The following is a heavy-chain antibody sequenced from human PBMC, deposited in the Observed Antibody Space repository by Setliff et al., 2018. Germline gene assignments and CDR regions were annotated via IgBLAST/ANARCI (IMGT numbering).Heavy chain of an antibody. Sequence: GGSLRLSCAASGFSFSDNYMSWIRQAPGKGLEWVAYIGSSGISIDYADSVKGRFIISRDNAKNSLSLQMNSLRVEDTAVYYCARPLHIMGTSTAYAFDIWGQGTMVTVSS. D-gene: IGHD1-26*01. J-gene: IGHJ3*02. V-gene: IGHV3-11*04. CDR3: ARPLHIMGTSTAYAFDI. CDR1: GFSFSDNY. CDR2: IGSSGISI.